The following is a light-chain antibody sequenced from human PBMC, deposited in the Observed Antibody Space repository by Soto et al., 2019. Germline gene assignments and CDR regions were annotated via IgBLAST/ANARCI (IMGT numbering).Light chain of an antibody. CDR3: SSYAGSSTYV. CDR1: SSDVGSYNL. CDR2: EGS. V-gene: IGLV2-23*01. Sequence: QSALTQPASVSGSPGQSITISCTGTSSDVGSYNLVSWYQQHPGKAPKLMIYEGSKRPSGVSNRFSGSKSGSTASLTISGVQAEDEADYYCSSYAGSSTYVFGTGTKLTVL. J-gene: IGLJ1*01.